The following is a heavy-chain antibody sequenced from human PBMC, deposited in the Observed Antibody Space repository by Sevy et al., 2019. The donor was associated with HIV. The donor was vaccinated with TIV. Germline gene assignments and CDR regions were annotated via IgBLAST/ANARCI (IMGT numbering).Heavy chain of an antibody. V-gene: IGHV3-15*01. Sequence: GGSLRLSCAASGFTFSNAWMSWVRQAPGKGLEWVGRIKSKTDGGTTDYAAPVKGRFTISRDDSKNTLYLQMNSLKTEVTAVYYCTTKGYYYYGMDVWGQGTTVTVSS. CDR1: GFTFSNAW. CDR2: IKSKTDGGTT. J-gene: IGHJ6*02. CDR3: TTKGYYYYGMDV.